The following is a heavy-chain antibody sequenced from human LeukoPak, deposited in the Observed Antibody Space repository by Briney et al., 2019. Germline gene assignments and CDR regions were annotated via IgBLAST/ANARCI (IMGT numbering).Heavy chain of an antibody. CDR1: GYTFTTYG. D-gene: IGHD6-13*01. CDR3: ARDGRGHWDTRIWYLGNWFDP. J-gene: IGHJ5*02. V-gene: IGHV1-18*01. CDR2: ISTYSGNT. Sequence: ASVEVSCKASGYTFTTYGISWVRQAPGQGPEWMGWISTYSGNTHYAQELQGRVTLTTDTSTSTAYMDLRSLRSDDTAVYYCARDGRGHWDTRIWYLGNWFDPWGQGTLSPSPQ.